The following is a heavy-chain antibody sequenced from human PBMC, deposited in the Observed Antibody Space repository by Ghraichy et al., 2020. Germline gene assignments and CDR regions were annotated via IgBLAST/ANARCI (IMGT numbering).Heavy chain of an antibody. J-gene: IGHJ4*02. CDR2: INSDGSST. CDR1: GFTFSSSW. D-gene: IGHD3-10*01. Sequence: GGSLRLSCAASGFTFSSSWMPWVRQAPGKGLVWVSRINSDGSSTSYADSVKGRFTISRDNAKNTLYLQLNSLRDEDTAVYYCARFKDYGSGSYYKAFDYWGQGTLVTVSS. V-gene: IGHV3-74*01. CDR3: ARFKDYGSGSYYKAFDY.